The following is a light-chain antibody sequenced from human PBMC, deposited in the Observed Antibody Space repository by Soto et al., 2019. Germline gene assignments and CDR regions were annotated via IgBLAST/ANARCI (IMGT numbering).Light chain of an antibody. CDR2: DVS. Sequence: QSALTQPASVSGSPGQSITISCTGTSSAVGGYNYVSWYQQHPGKAPKLMIYDVSNRPSGVSNRFSGSKSGNTASLTISGLQAEDEADYYCSSYTSSSLHVFGTGTKVTVL. J-gene: IGLJ1*01. CDR3: SSYTSSSLHV. CDR1: SSAVGGYNY. V-gene: IGLV2-14*03.